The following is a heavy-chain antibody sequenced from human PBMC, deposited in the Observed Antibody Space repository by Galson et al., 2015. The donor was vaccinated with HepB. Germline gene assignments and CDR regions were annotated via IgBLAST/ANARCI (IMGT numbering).Heavy chain of an antibody. D-gene: IGHD6-19*01. J-gene: IGHJ4*02. V-gene: IGHV6-1*01. CDR1: GDSVSSNSAA. CDR2: TYYRSKWYN. CDR3: ARGRRQWLAYFDY. Sequence: CAISGDSVSSNSAAWNWIRQSPSRGLEWLGRTYYRSKWYNDYAVSVKSRTAINPDTSKNQFSLHLNSVTPADTAVYYCARGRRQWLAYFDYWGQGTLVTVSS.